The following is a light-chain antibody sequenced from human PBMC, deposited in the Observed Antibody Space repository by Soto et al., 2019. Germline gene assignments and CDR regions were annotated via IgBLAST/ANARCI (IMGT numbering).Light chain of an antibody. CDR1: QSVSSS. J-gene: IGKJ4*01. CDR3: QQYNNWPPLT. CDR2: DAS. Sequence: EIVMTQSPATLSVSPGDRATLSCRASQSVSSSLAWYQQIPGQAPRLLIYDASTMATGIPARFCGSGSGTEFSLTISSLQSEDFAVYYCQQYNNWPPLTFGGGTKVELK. V-gene: IGKV3-15*01.